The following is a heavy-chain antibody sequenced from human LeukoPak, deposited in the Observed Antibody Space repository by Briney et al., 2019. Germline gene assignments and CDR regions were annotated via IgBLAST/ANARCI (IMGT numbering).Heavy chain of an antibody. V-gene: IGHV3-21*01. Sequence: GGSLRVSCVTSGFTFNLYTMNWVRQAPGKGLEWVSSITRSASPMYYADSVKGRFTISRDNARNSLYLQMNSLRDEDTAVYYCARSYYDNSGYYRHWGQGTLVSVSS. J-gene: IGHJ1*01. CDR3: ARSYYDNSGYYRH. D-gene: IGHD3-22*01. CDR1: GFTFNLYT. CDR2: ITRSASPM.